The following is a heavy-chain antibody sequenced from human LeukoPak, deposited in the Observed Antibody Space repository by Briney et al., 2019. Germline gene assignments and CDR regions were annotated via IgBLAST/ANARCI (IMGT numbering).Heavy chain of an antibody. CDR3: ARRAGGMVYEDY. Sequence: ASVTVSCKASGGTFSSYAISWVRQAPGQGLEWMGRIIPILGIANYAQKFQGRVTITADKSTSTAYMELSSLRSEDTAVYYCARRAGGMVYEDYWGQGTLVTVSS. J-gene: IGHJ4*02. CDR2: IIPILGIA. D-gene: IGHD2-8*01. CDR1: GGTFSSYA. V-gene: IGHV1-69*04.